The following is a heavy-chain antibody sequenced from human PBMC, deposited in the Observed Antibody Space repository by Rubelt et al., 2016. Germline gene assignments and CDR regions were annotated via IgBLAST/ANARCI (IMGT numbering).Heavy chain of an antibody. CDR1: GGSISSRTYY. Sequence: QLQLQESGPGLVKPSETLSLTCSVSGGSISSRTYYWGWVRQPPGKGLEWIANLYTTGNTDYNPSLKSRVTMSVDTSKNQLSLKLTLVTAADTAAYYCATGLQAQRSFDYWGQGTLVTVSS. D-gene: IGHD3-16*01. CDR2: LYTTGNT. CDR3: ATGLQAQRSFDY. J-gene: IGHJ4*02. V-gene: IGHV4-39*07.